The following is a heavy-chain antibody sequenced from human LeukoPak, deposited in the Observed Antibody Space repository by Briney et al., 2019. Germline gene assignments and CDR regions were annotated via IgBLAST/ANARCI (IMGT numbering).Heavy chain of an antibody. V-gene: IGHV3-66*02. CDR1: GFTVSSTY. D-gene: IGHD2-15*01. J-gene: IGHJ4*02. CDR2: IYSGGTT. Sequence: RGSLRLSCAASGFTVSSTYMTWVRQAPGKGLEWVSLIYSGGTTYHADSVKGRFTISRDNSKNTLYLQMNSLRVEDTAVYYCARAPPGYCSGGSCYPFDYWGQGTLVTVSS. CDR3: ARAPPGYCSGGSCYPFDY.